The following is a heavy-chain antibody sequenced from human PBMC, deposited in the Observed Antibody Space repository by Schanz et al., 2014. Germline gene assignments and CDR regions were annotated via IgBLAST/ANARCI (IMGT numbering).Heavy chain of an antibody. J-gene: IGHJ4*02. V-gene: IGHV1-18*01. CDR3: ARGGYSSGWYDRDIARFDY. CDR2: ITAYNGDT. D-gene: IGHD6-19*01. Sequence: GPEVKEPGASVKVSCEASRYTFNTYGLNWVRQAPGQGLEWMGWITAYNGDTNYALKLQGRVTMTTDTSTGTAYMELSSLRSDDTAVYYCARGGYSSGWYDRDIARFDYWGQGTLVTVSS. CDR1: RYTFNTYG.